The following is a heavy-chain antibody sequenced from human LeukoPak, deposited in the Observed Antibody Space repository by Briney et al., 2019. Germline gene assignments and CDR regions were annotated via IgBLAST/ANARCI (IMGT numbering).Heavy chain of an antibody. Sequence: PGRSLRLSCEVSGFIFSYYGMNWVRKAPGKGLEWVSAISDSGDATYYADSVKGRFTISRDNSKSTLYLQMNNLRAEDTALYYCAKERGHSKPFDYWGQGTLVTVSS. J-gene: IGHJ4*02. CDR2: ISDSGDAT. V-gene: IGHV3-23*01. D-gene: IGHD4-23*01. CDR1: GFIFSYYG. CDR3: AKERGHSKPFDY.